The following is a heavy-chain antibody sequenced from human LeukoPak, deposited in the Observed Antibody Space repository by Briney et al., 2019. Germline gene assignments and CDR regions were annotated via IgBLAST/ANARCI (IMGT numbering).Heavy chain of an antibody. CDR1: GGSISSYY. V-gene: IGHV4-4*07. J-gene: IGHJ5*02. CDR3: ARDLRGSGSYRRKGNWFDP. D-gene: IGHD1-26*01. CDR2: IYTSGST. Sequence: SETLSLTCTVSGGSISSYYWSWIRQPAGKGLEWIGRIYTSGSTNYNPSLKSRVTMSVDTSKNQFSLKLSSVTAADTAVYYCARDLRGSGSYRRKGNWFDPWGQGTLVTVSS.